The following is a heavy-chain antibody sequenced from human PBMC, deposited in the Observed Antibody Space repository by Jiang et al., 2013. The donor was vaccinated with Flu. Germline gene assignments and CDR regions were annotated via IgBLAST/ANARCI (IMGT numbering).Heavy chain of an antibody. CDR2: THYKSRWSN. CDR3: SRGNSDYFAMDV. Sequence: AISGDSVSRNTAAWNWIRQSPSRGLEWLGRTHYKSRWSNDYAESVKSRITINPDTAKNQFSLQLDSVTPEDTAVYYCSRGNSDYFAMDVWGQGTTVTVSS. CDR1: GDSVSRNTAA. D-gene: IGHD4-23*01. V-gene: IGHV6-1*01. J-gene: IGHJ6*02.